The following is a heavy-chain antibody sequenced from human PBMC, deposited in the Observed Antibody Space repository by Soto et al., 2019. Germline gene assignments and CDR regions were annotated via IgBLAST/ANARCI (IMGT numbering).Heavy chain of an antibody. Sequence: GESLKISCAASGLTFTNYGMHWVRQAPGKGLEWVAVIWYDGSNKYYADSVKGRFTISRDNSKNTLFLQMNSLRAEDTAVYYCARDGPYTAMVYGAFDIWGQGTMVTVSS. V-gene: IGHV3-33*01. D-gene: IGHD5-18*01. CDR3: ARDGPYTAMVYGAFDI. J-gene: IGHJ3*02. CDR2: IWYDGSNK. CDR1: GLTFTNYG.